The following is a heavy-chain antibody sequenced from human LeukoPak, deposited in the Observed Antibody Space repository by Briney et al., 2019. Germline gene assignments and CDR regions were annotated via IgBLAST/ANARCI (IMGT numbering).Heavy chain of an antibody. CDR3: ARDATYGDLYYFDY. CDR1: GGSISSSSYY. CDR2: IYYSGST. V-gene: IGHV4-39*07. D-gene: IGHD4-17*01. J-gene: IGHJ4*02. Sequence: SETLSLTCTVSGGSISSSSYYWGWIRQPPGKGLEWIGSIYYSGSTYYNPSLKSRVTISVGTSKNQFSLKLSSVTAADTAVYYCARDATYGDLYYFDYWGQGTLVTVSS.